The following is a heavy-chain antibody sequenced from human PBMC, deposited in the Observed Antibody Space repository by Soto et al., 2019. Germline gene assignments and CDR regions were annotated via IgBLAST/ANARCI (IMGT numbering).Heavy chain of an antibody. CDR3: ARARWYDAFDV. J-gene: IGHJ3*01. Sequence: PSETLSLTCAVSGFFISSGNYWGWIRKPPGKGLEWIGSIFHGGNTYYNPSLKSRVTISVDMSKNQFSLKLNSVTAAGTAVYYCARARWYDAFDVWGRGTVVTVSS. CDR2: IFHGGNT. D-gene: IGHD2-15*01. CDR1: GFFISSGNY. V-gene: IGHV4-38-2*01.